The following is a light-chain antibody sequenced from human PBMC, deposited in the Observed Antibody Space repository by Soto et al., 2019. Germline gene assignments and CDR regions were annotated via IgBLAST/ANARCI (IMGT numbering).Light chain of an antibody. CDR1: QSVTSKY. V-gene: IGKV3-20*01. CDR3: QQYDTSPPLT. Sequence: EIGLTQSPGTLSLSPGDRATLACRASQSVTSKYLARYQQKPCQAHRLLLYGTSRRAIGIPERFSGSGSWTDFTLTIIRLEPEDFSESYCQQYDTSPPLTFGGGTKVEIK. CDR2: GTS. J-gene: IGKJ4*01.